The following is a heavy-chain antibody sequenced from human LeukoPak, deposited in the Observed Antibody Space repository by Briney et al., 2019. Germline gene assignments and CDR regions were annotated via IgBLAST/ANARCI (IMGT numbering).Heavy chain of an antibody. J-gene: IGHJ4*02. CDR2: IRGSDGST. CDR1: GFIFSNCA. V-gene: IGHV3-23*01. CDR3: ARDPHYSDTSGH. D-gene: IGHD3-22*01. Sequence: GGSLRLSCAASGFIFSNCAISWVRQAPGKGLEWVSAIRGSDGSTFYADSVKGRFTIARDNSKNTLYLQMNNLRAEDTAIYYCARDPHYSDTSGHWGQGTLVTVSS.